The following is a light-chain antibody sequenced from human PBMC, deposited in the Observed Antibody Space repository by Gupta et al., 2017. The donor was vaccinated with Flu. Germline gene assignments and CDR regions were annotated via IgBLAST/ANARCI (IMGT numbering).Light chain of an antibody. CDR3: QQANTFLGT. CDR1: QGIARW. Sequence: DIQIPQSPSPLSASVGDRVTITCRASQGIARWLAWYQQKPGEAPKLLIYAASSLQSGVPSRFSGSGSGTDFTLTSSNLQHEDFATYYCQQANTFLGTFGGGTKVEIK. J-gene: IGKJ4*01. CDR2: AAS. V-gene: IGKV1-12*01.